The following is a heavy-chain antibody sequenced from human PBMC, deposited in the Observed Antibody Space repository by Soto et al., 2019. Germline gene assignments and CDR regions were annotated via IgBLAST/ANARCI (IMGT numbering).Heavy chain of an antibody. CDR1: GDSISGSSFY. CDR3: ARRRASDYGGNNHPYYFDY. Sequence: SETLSLTCSVSGDSISGSSFYWVWIRQPPWTGLEWIGSISYSGGTYNNPSLQSRVTISVDTSKNQFSLKLTSVTAADTAVYYCARRRASDYGGNNHPYYFDYWGQGSPVTVSS. J-gene: IGHJ4*02. D-gene: IGHD4-17*01. CDR2: ISYSGGT. V-gene: IGHV4-39*01.